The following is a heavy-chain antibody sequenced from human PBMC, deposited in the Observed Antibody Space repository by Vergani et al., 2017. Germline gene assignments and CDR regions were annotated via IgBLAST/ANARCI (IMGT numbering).Heavy chain of an antibody. J-gene: IGHJ4*02. Sequence: EVQLLEPGGGLVQPGGSLRLSCAASGFTFSSYAISWVRQVPGKGLEWVSGISGIGGNTYYANSVKGRFPISRDNSKNTLYLQMKSLRIEDTAVYYCGGGSDNYNWGQGTLVTVS. CDR2: ISGIGGNT. CDR3: GGGSDNYN. V-gene: IGHV3-23*01. CDR1: GFTFSSYA. D-gene: IGHD5-24*01.